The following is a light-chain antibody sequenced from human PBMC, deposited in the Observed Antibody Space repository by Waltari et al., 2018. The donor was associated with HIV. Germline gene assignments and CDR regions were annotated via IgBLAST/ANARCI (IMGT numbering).Light chain of an antibody. CDR2: GVN. CDR1: SRYVNNYNY. J-gene: IGLJ3*02. Sequence: QSALTQPRSVSGSPGQSVTISCTGTSRYVNNYNYVSWYQHHPGEAPKLVIFGVNKRPSGVPDRFSGSNSGNTASLTISGLQAEDEGLYYCCSYAGSNIHWVFGGGTKLTVL. V-gene: IGLV2-11*01. CDR3: CSYAGSNIHWV.